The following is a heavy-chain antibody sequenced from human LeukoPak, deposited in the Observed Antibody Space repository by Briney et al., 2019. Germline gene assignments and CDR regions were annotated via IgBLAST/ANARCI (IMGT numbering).Heavy chain of an antibody. J-gene: IGHJ4*02. CDR2: IYHSETT. Sequence: PSETLSLTCDVSGGSINSDGYSWTWIPQPPGKVLEWIGYIYHSETTYDHPSLRSRVTISVDRSNNQSSLKLNSVTASATAVYYCARGPIITVPYPRLDFWGQGTLVTVSS. D-gene: IGHD4-17*01. CDR1: GGSINSDGYS. V-gene: IGHV4-30-2*01. CDR3: ARGPIITVPYPRLDF.